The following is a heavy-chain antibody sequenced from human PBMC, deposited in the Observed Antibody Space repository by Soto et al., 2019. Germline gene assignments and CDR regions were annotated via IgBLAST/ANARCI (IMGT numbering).Heavy chain of an antibody. V-gene: IGHV3-23*01. Sequence: EVQLLESGGGLVQPGGSLRLSCAASGFTFSTSVMTWVRQAPGKGLEWVSAINGGSDKTYYANSVRGRFTISSDNSKNTVYLQMNSLRAEDTAVYYCAKGAWLDDYGGQGTQVTVSS. J-gene: IGHJ4*02. CDR1: GFTFSTSV. CDR2: INGGSDKT. CDR3: AKGAWLDDY. D-gene: IGHD5-12*01.